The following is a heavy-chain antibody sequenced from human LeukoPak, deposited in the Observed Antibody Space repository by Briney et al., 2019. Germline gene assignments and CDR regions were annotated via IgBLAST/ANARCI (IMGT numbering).Heavy chain of an antibody. CDR1: GYTFTGYY. Sequence: ASVKVSCKASGYTFTGYYMHWVRQAPGQGPEWMGWINPNSGGTNYAQKFQGRVTMTRDTSITTAYMELSRLRSDDTAVYYCARDRLYGDPIDYWGQGTLVTVSS. J-gene: IGHJ4*02. V-gene: IGHV1-2*02. D-gene: IGHD4-17*01. CDR3: ARDRLYGDPIDY. CDR2: INPNSGGT.